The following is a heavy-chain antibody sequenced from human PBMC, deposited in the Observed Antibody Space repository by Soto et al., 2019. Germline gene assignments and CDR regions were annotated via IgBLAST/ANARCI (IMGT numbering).Heavy chain of an antibody. J-gene: IGHJ4*02. D-gene: IGHD6-13*01. CDR1: GGTFSSYA. V-gene: IGHV1-69*01. CDR3: ARERAGSSGSYYFDY. CDR2: IIPIFGTA. Sequence: QVQLVQSGAEVKKPGSSVKVSCKASGGTFSSYAISWVRQAPGQGLEWMGGIIPIFGTANYAQKFQGRVTITADESTSTAYRELSSLRSEDTAVYYCARERAGSSGSYYFDYWGQGTLVTVSS.